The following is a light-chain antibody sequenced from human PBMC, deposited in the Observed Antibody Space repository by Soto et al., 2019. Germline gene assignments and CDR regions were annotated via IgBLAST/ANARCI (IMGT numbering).Light chain of an antibody. Sequence: QSALTQPPSASGSPGQSVTISYTGTSSDVGDYNYVSWYQQHPGKAPKLMIYEVSKRPSGVPDRFSGSKSGNTASLTVSGLQAEDEADYYCSSYAVSNSLVFGGGTKLTVL. CDR3: SSYAVSNSLV. J-gene: IGLJ2*01. V-gene: IGLV2-8*01. CDR1: SSDVGDYNY. CDR2: EVS.